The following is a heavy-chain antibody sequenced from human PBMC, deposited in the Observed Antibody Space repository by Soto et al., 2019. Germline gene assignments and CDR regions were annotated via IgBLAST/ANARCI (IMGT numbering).Heavy chain of an antibody. CDR1: GFTFSSYW. Sequence: EVQLLESGGGLVQPGGSLRLSCAASGFTFSSYWMHWVRQAPGKGLVWVSRINSDGSSTSYADSVKGRFTISRDNAKNTLYLQMNSLRAEDTAVYYCARDNAFDEFGDYYYYGMDVWGQGTTVTVSS. V-gene: IGHV3-74*01. D-gene: IGHD3-9*01. CDR2: INSDGSST. CDR3: ARDNAFDEFGDYYYYGMDV. J-gene: IGHJ6*02.